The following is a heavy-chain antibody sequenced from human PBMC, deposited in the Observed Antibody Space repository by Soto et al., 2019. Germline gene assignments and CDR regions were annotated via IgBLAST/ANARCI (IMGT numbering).Heavy chain of an antibody. J-gene: IGHJ4*02. D-gene: IGHD2-15*01. CDR2: INHSGST. CDR3: ARGVREVVAATRFNY. V-gene: IGHV4-34*01. CDR1: GGSFSGYY. Sequence: PSETLSLTCAVYGGSFSGYYWSWIRQPPGKGLEWIGEINHSGSTNYNPSLKSRVTISVDTSKNQFSLKLSSVTAADTAVYYCARGVREVVAATRFNYWGQGTLVTVSS.